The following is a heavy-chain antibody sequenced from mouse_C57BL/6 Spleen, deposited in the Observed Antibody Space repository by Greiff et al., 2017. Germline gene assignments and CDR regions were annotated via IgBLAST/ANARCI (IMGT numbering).Heavy chain of an antibody. V-gene: IGHV1-62-2*01. D-gene: IGHD2-5*01. CDR1: GYSFPEYT. J-gene: IGHJ2*01. CDR3: ARHEESNPYYCDE. CDR2: FYPGSGSI. Sequence: QVQLQQSGAELVKPGASVKLSCKASGYSFPEYTIHWVKQRSGQGLEWIGWFYPGSGSIKYTAKLTDQATLTADKSYSTVNLELCRLQSEDSAVYFRARHEESNPYYCDEWGKGTTLTVSS.